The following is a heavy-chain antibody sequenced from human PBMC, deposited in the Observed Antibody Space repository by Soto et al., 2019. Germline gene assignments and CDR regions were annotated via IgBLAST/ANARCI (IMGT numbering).Heavy chain of an antibody. CDR2: IYYSGST. V-gene: IGHV4-59*01. D-gene: IGHD3-10*01. CDR3: AGRGYYGSGVNGFDI. J-gene: IGHJ3*02. Sequence: SETLSLTCTVSGGPISSYYWSWIRQPPGKGLEWIAYIYYSGSTNYNPSLKSRVTISVDTSKNQFSLKLSSVTAADTAVYYCAGRGYYGSGVNGFDIWGQGTTVTVSS. CDR1: GGPISSYY.